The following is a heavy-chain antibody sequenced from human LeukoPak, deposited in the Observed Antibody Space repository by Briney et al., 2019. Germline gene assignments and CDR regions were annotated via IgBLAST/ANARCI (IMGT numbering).Heavy chain of an antibody. J-gene: IGHJ4*02. D-gene: IGHD5-24*01. V-gene: IGHV3-53*01. CDR2: IFSNGDT. CDR1: EFTVSRNY. Sequence: GGSLRLSCTASEFTVSRNYMLWVRQAPGKGLEWVSLIFSNGDTHYADSVKGRFTISRDTSKNTVSLQMNSLRVEDTAMYYCTRDQMNYWGQGTLVIFSS. CDR3: TRDQMNY.